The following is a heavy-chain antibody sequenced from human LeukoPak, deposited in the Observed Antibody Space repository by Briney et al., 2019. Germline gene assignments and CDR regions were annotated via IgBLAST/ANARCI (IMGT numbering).Heavy chain of an antibody. CDR1: GGSISSSSYY. V-gene: IGHV4-39*01. CDR3: ARHGPGATDY. Sequence: SETLSLTCTVSGGSISSSSYYWGWIRQPPGKGLEWIGSIYYSGSTYYNPSLKSRVTISVDTSKNQFSLKLSPVTAADTAVYYCARHGPGATDYWGQGTLVTVSS. CDR2: IYYSGST. D-gene: IGHD1-26*01. J-gene: IGHJ4*02.